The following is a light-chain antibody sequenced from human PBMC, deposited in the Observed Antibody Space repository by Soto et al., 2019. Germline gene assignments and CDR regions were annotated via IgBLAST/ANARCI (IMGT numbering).Light chain of an antibody. J-gene: IGKJ4*01. CDR3: QQYCSSPALT. Sequence: EIVLTQSPGTLSLSPGERATLSCRASQSVSSSYLAWYQQKPGQAPRLLIYAASSRATGIPDRFSGSGSGTDFTLTICRLEPADFAVYYCQQYCSSPALTFGGGTKVEIK. CDR2: AAS. CDR1: QSVSSSY. V-gene: IGKV3-20*01.